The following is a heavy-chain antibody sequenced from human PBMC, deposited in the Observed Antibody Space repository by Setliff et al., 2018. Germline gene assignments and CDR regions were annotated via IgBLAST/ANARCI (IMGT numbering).Heavy chain of an antibody. CDR3: ARQGCGTTSCHSIDY. Sequence: PGESLKISCQGSGYSFTNNWIAWVRQMPGKGLECMGIIFPGNSNTRYSPSFQGQVTISVDKAINTAYLQWTSLKVSDTAMYFCARQGCGTTSCHSIDYCGQGTLVTVSS. CDR1: GYSFTNNW. V-gene: IGHV5-51*01. J-gene: IGHJ4*01. CDR2: IFPGNSNT. D-gene: IGHD2-2*01.